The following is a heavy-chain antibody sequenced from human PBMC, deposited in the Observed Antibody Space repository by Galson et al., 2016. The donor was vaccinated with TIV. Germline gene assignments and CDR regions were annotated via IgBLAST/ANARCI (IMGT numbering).Heavy chain of an antibody. CDR1: GFTFSNYW. J-gene: IGHJ4*02. D-gene: IGHD1-1*01. V-gene: IGHV3-74*01. Sequence: SLRLSCAASGFTFSNYWMHWVRQVPGKGLVWVSRINTDGSPTTYAHSVEGRFTISRDSATNTLFLQMTSLTAEAQAVYYCARGYNPVPSFYFDYWGQGTLVTVSS. CDR3: ARGYNPVPSFYFDY. CDR2: INTDGSPT.